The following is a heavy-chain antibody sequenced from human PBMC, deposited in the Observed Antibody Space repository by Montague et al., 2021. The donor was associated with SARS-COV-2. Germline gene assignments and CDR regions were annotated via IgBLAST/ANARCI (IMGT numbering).Heavy chain of an antibody. CDR2: IYQRVST. D-gene: IGHD3-3*01. J-gene: IGHJ4*02. V-gene: IGHV4-4*02. Sequence: SETLSLTCAVSGDSIMPADCWSWVRQPPGQGLEWIGEIYQRVSTSYNPTLKSRVTISVDTSKNQFSLKLSSVTAADTAVYYCATLPSSITIFGVVQGYYFDDWGQGTLVTVSS. CDR3: ATLPSSITIFGVVQGYYFDD. CDR1: GDSIMPADC.